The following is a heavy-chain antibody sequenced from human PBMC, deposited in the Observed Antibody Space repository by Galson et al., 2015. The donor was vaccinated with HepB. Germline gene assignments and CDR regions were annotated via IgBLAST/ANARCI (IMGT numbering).Heavy chain of an antibody. D-gene: IGHD5-18*01. Sequence: SVKVSCKASGYTFTGYYMHWVRQAPGQGLEWMGWINPNSGGTNYAQKFQGRVAMTRDTSISTAYMELSRLRSDDTAVYYCARDFSLSYGPPPGWFDPWGQGTLVTVSS. V-gene: IGHV1-2*02. J-gene: IGHJ5*02. CDR2: INPNSGGT. CDR1: GYTFTGYY. CDR3: ARDFSLSYGPPPGWFDP.